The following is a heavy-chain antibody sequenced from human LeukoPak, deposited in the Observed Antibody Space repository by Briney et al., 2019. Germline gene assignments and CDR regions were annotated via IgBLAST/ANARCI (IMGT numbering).Heavy chain of an antibody. D-gene: IGHD5-24*01. CDR2: INPNSGGT. V-gene: IGHV1-2*02. CDR1: GYTFTSYY. CDR3: AREVRDGYNARLYDY. Sequence: ASVKVSCKASGYTFTSYYMHWVRQAPGQGLEWMGWINPNSGGTNYAQKFQGRVTMTRDTSISTAYMELSRLRSDDTAVYYCAREVRDGYNARLYDYWGQGTLVTVSS. J-gene: IGHJ4*02.